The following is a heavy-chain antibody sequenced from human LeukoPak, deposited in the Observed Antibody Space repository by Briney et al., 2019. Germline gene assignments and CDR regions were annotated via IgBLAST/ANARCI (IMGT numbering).Heavy chain of an antibody. CDR3: ARVEWIQLWFGVDY. Sequence: SGGSLRLSCVASAFTFSSYEMNWVRQAPGKGLEWVSYISSSGSTIYYADSVKGRFTISRDNAKNSLHLQMNSLRAEDTAVDYCARVEWIQLWFGVDYWGQGTLVTVSS. V-gene: IGHV3-48*03. J-gene: IGHJ4*02. CDR2: ISSSGSTI. D-gene: IGHD5-18*01. CDR1: AFTFSSYE.